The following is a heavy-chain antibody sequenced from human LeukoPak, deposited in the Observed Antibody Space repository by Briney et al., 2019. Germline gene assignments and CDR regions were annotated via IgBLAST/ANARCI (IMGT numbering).Heavy chain of an antibody. J-gene: IGHJ3*02. Sequence: PSETLSLTCTVSGGSVSSYYWSWIRQPPGKGLEWIAYIYYSESTDYNPSLKSRVTISVDTSKNQVSLKLSSLTAADTAVYYCARGYVGAFDIWGQGTMVTVSS. D-gene: IGHD1-26*01. V-gene: IGHV4-59*02. CDR2: IYYSEST. CDR1: GGSVSSYY. CDR3: ARGYVGAFDI.